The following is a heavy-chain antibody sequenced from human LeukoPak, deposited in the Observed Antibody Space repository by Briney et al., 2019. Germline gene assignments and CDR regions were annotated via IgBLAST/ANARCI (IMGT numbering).Heavy chain of an antibody. CDR1: GFTFSVAA. Sequence: PGGSLRLSCAASGFTFSVAAMTWVRQAPGKGLEWVSLIGASGESTYYADSVKGRFTISRDNSKNTLSLQMNSLRAEDTAVYYCAKDSLRWSYFYYGMDVWGQGTTVTVSS. J-gene: IGHJ6*02. CDR3: AKDSLRWSYFYYGMDV. V-gene: IGHV3-23*01. CDR2: IGASGEST. D-gene: IGHD4-23*01.